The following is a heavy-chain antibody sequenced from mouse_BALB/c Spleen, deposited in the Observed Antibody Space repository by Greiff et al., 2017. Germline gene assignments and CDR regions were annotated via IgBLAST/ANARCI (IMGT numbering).Heavy chain of an antibody. CDR1: GFTFTDYY. CDR2: IRNKANGYTT. J-gene: IGHJ2*01. D-gene: IGHD4-1*01. V-gene: IGHV7-3*02. Sequence: EVHLVESGGVLVQPGGSLRLSCATSGFTFTDYYMSWVRQPPGKALEWLGFIRNKANGYTTEYSASVKGRFTISRDNSQSILYLQMNTLRAEDSATYYCARRLGRGYFDYWGQGTTLTVSS. CDR3: ARRLGRGYFDY.